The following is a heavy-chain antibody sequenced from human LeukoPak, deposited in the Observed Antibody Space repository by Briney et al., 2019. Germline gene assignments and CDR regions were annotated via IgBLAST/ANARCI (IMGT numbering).Heavy chain of an antibody. CDR2: ISGSGGST. V-gene: IGHV3-23*01. CDR3: AKDLLTHDIGIDFDY. Sequence: PGGFLRLSCVASGFAFSSYGMNWVRQAPGKGLEWVSTISGSGGSTHYADSVKGRFTISRDNSKNTLYLQMNSLRAEDTAVYYCAKDLLTHDIGIDFDYWGQGILVTVSS. CDR1: GFAFSSYG. D-gene: IGHD1-1*01. J-gene: IGHJ4*02.